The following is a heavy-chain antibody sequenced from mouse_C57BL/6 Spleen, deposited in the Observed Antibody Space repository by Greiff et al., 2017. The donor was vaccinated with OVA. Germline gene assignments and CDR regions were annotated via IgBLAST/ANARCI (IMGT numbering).Heavy chain of an antibody. CDR2: IYPGNSDT. J-gene: IGHJ2*01. CDR3: TSTVVARSGFDY. D-gene: IGHD1-1*01. V-gene: IGHV1-5*01. Sequence: VHVKQSGTVLARPGASVKMSCKTSGYTFTSYWMHWVKQRPGQGLEWIGAIYPGNSDTSYNQKFKGKAKLTAVTSASTAYMELSSLTNEDSAVYYCTSTVVARSGFDYWGQGTTLTVSS. CDR1: GYTFTSYW.